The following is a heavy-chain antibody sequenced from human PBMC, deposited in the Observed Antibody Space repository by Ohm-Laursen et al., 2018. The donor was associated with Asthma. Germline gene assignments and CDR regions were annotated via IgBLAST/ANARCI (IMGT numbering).Heavy chain of an antibody. CDR1: GYTFTSYG. D-gene: IGHD2-15*01. CDR2: ISAYNGNT. V-gene: IGHV1-18*04. CDR3: ARGGYCSGGSCYEYYFDY. J-gene: IGHJ4*02. Sequence: ASVKVSCKASGYTFTSYGISWVRQAPGQGLEWMGWISAYNGNTNYAQKLQGRVTITRDTSASTAYMELSSLRSEDTAVYYCARGGYCSGGSCYEYYFDYWGQGTLVTVSS.